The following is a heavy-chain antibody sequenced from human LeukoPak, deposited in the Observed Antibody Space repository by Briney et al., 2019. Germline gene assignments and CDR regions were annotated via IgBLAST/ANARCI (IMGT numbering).Heavy chain of an antibody. CDR2: ISGSGGST. D-gene: IGHD6-19*01. CDR3: AKDRIAAAGTSGYSSGWYSLL. Sequence: GGSLRLSCAASGFTFSSYGMSWVRQAPGKGLEWVSAISGSGGSTYYADSVKGRFTISRDNSKNTLDLQMNSLRAEDTAVYYCAKDRIAAAGTSGYSSGWYSLLWGQGTLVTVSS. V-gene: IGHV3-23*01. J-gene: IGHJ4*02. CDR1: GFTFSSYG.